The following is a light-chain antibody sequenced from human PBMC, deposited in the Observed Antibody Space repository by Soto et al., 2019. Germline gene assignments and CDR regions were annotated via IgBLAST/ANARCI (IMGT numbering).Light chain of an antibody. J-gene: IGKJ3*01. CDR2: DAS. CDR1: QSISSW. V-gene: IGKV1-5*01. Sequence: DIQMTQSPSTLSASVGDRVTITCRASQSISSWLAWYQQKPGKAPKLLIYDASSLESGVPSRFSGSGSGTEFTLTISSLQPDDFATYYCQQYHSYPFPFGPGTKVDIK. CDR3: QQYHSYPFP.